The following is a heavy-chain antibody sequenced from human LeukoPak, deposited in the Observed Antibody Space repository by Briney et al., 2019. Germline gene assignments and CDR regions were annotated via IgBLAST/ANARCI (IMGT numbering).Heavy chain of an antibody. D-gene: IGHD3-22*01. V-gene: IGHV3-9*03. CDR2: ISWNSGSI. Sequence: PGRSLRLSCTASGFTFDDYAMHWVRQAPGQGLELVSGISWNSGSIGYADSVKGRFTISRDNAKNSLYLQMNSLRAEDMALYYCAKTKANKYYYDSSGDHHFDYWGQGTLVTVSS. CDR1: GFTFDDYA. CDR3: AKTKANKYYYDSSGDHHFDY. J-gene: IGHJ4*02.